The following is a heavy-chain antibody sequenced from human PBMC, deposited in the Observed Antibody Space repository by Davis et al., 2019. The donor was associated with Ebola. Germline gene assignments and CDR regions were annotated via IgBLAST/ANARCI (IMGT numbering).Heavy chain of an antibody. Sequence: GGSLRLSCAASGFTVSSNYMSWVRQAPGKGLEWVSVIYSGGSTYYADSVKGRFTISRDNSKNTLYLQMNSLRAEDTAVYYCARRATVTTWSYYYYGMDVWGQGTTVTVSS. CDR1: GFTVSSNY. V-gene: IGHV3-53*01. CDR2: IYSGGST. CDR3: ARRATVTTWSYYYYGMDV. J-gene: IGHJ6*02. D-gene: IGHD4-17*01.